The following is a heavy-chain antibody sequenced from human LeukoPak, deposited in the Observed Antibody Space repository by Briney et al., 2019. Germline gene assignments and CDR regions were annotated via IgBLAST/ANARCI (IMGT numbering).Heavy chain of an antibody. J-gene: IGHJ3*02. D-gene: IGHD6-13*01. CDR2: INAGNGNT. Sequence: GASVKVSCKASGYTFTSYTIHWVRQAPGQRLEWMGWINAGNGNTKYSQRFQGRVTITRDTSASTAYMELSSLKSEDTAVYYCARGWGYIAAPIWGQGTMATVSS. CDR1: GYTFTSYT. V-gene: IGHV1-3*01. CDR3: ARGWGYIAAPI.